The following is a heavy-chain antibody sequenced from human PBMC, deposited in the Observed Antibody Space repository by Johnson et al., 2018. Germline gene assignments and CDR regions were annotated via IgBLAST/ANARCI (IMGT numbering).Heavy chain of an antibody. V-gene: IGHV3-21*01. CDR1: GFTFSSYS. CDR3: AREVRYGDYPLAEYFQH. J-gene: IGHJ1*01. CDR2: ISSSSSYI. Sequence: VQLVQSGGGLVKPGGSLRLSCAASGFTFSSYSMNWVRQAPGKGLEWVSSISSSSSYIYYADSVKGRFTISRDNAKNSLYLQMNSLRAEDTAVYYCAREVRYGDYPLAEYFQHWGQGTLVTVSS. D-gene: IGHD4-17*01.